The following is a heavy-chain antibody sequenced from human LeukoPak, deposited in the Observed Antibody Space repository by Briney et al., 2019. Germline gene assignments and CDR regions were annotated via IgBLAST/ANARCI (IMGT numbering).Heavy chain of an antibody. CDR1: GFSFDDFA. CDR3: ATRYASGPIADY. D-gene: IGHD3-10*01. CDR2: VTWNGGTI. Sequence: LRLSCAASGFSFDDFAMHWVRQAPGKGLEWVSGVTWNGGTIDYADSVKGRFTISRDNAKNSLYLQMNSLRAEDTALYYCATRYASGPIADYWGQGTLVTVSS. V-gene: IGHV3-9*01. J-gene: IGHJ4*02.